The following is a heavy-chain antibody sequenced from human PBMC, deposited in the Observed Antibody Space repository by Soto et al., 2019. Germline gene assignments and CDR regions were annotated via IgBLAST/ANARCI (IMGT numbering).Heavy chain of an antibody. J-gene: IGHJ6*03. CDR3: ARGGYCSGDTCPLYHYHYYYMAV. CDR1: GDSTSSYF. V-gene: IGHV4-59*01. CDR2: IYDSGRT. Sequence: SETLSLTCTVSGDSTSSYFWMWIRQPPGKGLEWIGSIYDSGRTNYKPSLKSRVAISVDASKNQFSLRLSSVTAADTAVYYCARGGYCSGDTCPLYHYHYYYMAVWGKGTTVTVSS. D-gene: IGHD2-15*01.